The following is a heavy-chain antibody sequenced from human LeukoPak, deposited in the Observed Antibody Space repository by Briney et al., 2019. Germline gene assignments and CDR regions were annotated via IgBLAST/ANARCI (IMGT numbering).Heavy chain of an antibody. CDR3: ARTDIVLSQQNFDY. V-gene: IGHV4-31*03. CDR1: GGSISSGGYY. Sequence: SETLSLTCTVSGGSISSGGYYWSWIRQHPGKGLEWIGYIYYSGSTYYNPSLKSRVTISVDTSKNQFSLKLSSVTAADTAMYYCARTDIVLSQQNFDYWGQGTLVTVSS. J-gene: IGHJ4*02. CDR2: IYYSGST. D-gene: IGHD2-8*01.